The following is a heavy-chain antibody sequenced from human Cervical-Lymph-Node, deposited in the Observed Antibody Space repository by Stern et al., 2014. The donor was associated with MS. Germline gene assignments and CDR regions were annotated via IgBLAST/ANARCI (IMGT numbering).Heavy chain of an antibody. CDR3: ARDTSSPERSDW. D-gene: IGHD1-1*01. V-gene: IGHV3-53*01. CDR2: ITNVGST. CDR1: GFTVSRAY. J-gene: IGHJ4*02. Sequence: EVQLVESGGGVIQPGGSLRLSCTASGFTVSRAYMTWVRQAPGKGLEWVSLITNVGSTCYTDSVKGRFTISRDDSKNTVYLHMTSLRAEDTAMYYCARDTSSPERSDWWGQGTLVTVSS.